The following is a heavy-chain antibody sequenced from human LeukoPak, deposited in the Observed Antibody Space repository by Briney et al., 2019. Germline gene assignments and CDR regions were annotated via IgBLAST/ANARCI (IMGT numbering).Heavy chain of an antibody. Sequence: PGGSLRLSCAASGFTVSSNYMSWVRQAPGKGLEWVSVIYSGGSTYYADSVNGRFTISRDNSKNTLYLQMNSLRAEDTAVYYCARDGDYYYYMDVWGKGTTVTVSS. CDR3: ARDGDYYYYMDV. D-gene: IGHD2-8*01. CDR1: GFTVSSNY. V-gene: IGHV3-66*02. J-gene: IGHJ6*03. CDR2: IYSGGST.